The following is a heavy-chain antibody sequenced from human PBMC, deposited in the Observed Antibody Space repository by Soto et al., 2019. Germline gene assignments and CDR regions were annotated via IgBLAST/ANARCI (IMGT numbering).Heavy chain of an antibody. J-gene: IGHJ4*02. D-gene: IGHD3-22*01. CDR3: ARDYGIVVSYYFDY. CDR1: GYTFTSYY. V-gene: IGHV1-46*01. Sequence: GASVQVSCKASGYTFTSYYMHWVRQAPGQGREWMGIINPSVGSTSYAQKFQGRVTMTRDTSTSTVYMELSSLRSEDTAVYYCARDYGIVVSYYFDYWGQGTLVTLST. CDR2: INPSVGST.